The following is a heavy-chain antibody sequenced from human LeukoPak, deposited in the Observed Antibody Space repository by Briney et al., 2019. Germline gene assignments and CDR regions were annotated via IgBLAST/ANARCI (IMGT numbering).Heavy chain of an antibody. CDR1: GSIFSDYY. D-gene: IGHD5-12*01. Sequence: ASVKVSCKASGSIFSDYYVHWVRQVPGRGFEWMGWISRRSGATKIAPKFQGRVTLTRDISISTAYVELTNLASDDTAVYYCVSWAGGNSEVASLDFWGQGTLVLVSS. CDR3: VSWAGGNSEVASLDF. V-gene: IGHV1-2*02. CDR2: ISRRSGAT. J-gene: IGHJ4*02.